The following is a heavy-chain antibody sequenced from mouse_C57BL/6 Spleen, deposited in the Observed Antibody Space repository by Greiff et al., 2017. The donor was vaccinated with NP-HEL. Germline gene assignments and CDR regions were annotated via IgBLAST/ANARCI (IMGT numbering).Heavy chain of an antibody. CDR1: GYTFTSYW. Sequence: QVQLKQPGAELVKPGASVKLSCKASGYTFTSYWMQWVKQRPGQGLEWIGEIDPSDSYTNYNQKFKGKATLTVDTSSSTAYMQLSSLTSEDSAVYYCAREIYGYDLYYFDYWGQGTTLTVSS. CDR2: IDPSDSYT. V-gene: IGHV1-50*01. D-gene: IGHD2-2*01. J-gene: IGHJ2*01. CDR3: AREIYGYDLYYFDY.